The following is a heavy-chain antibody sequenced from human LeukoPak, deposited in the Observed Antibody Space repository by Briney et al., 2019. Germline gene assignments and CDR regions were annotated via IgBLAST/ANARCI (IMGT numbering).Heavy chain of an antibody. V-gene: IGHV1-18*01. D-gene: IGHD1-26*01. CDR3: ARDQGSGSYLPLYYYGMDV. CDR2: ISAYNGNT. Sequence: ASVKVSCKASGYTFTSYGISWVRQAPGQGLEWMGWISAYNGNTNYAQKLQGRVTMTTDTSTSTAYMELRSLRSDDTAVYYCARDQGSGSYLPLYYYGMDVWGQGTTVTVSS. CDR1: GYTFTSYG. J-gene: IGHJ6*02.